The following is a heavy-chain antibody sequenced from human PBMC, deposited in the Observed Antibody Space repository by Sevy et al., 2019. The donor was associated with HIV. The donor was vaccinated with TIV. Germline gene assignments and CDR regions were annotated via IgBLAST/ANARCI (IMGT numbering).Heavy chain of an antibody. CDR2: IGTAGDT. J-gene: IGHJ4*02. CDR1: GFTFSSYD. D-gene: IGHD4-17*01. V-gene: IGHV3-13*01. CDR3: ARVVTVTTGLIYDY. Sequence: GGSLRLSCAASGFTFSSYDMHWVRQATGKGLEWVSAIGTAGDTYYPGSVKGRFTISRENAKNSLYLQMNSLRAGETAVYYCARVVTVTTGLIYDYWGQGTLVTVSS.